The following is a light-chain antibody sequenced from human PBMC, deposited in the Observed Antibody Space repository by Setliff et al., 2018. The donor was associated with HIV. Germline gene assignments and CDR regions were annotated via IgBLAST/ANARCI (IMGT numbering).Light chain of an antibody. CDR1: QGISNY. CDR2: AAS. Sequence: DIQMTQSPSSLSASVGDRVTITCRASQGISNYLAWYQHKPGKSTQLLIYAASTLQSGVPSRFSGSGSGTDFTLTISSLQPEDVATYYCHKYNIAPWTFGQGTKVDIK. CDR3: HKYNIAPWT. J-gene: IGKJ1*01. V-gene: IGKV1-27*01.